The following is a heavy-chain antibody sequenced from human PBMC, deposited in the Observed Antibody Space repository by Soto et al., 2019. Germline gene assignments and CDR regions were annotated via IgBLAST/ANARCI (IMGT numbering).Heavy chain of an antibody. Sequence: GGSLRLSCAASGFTLSDSSMNWVRQAPGKGLEWVSSISTSSTYINYADSVKGRFTISRDNAKNSLYLQMNSLRAEDTAVYYCARDRSRFDYWGQGTLVTVSS. V-gene: IGHV3-21*01. CDR2: ISTSSTYI. CDR3: ARDRSRFDY. CDR1: GFTLSDSS. J-gene: IGHJ4*02.